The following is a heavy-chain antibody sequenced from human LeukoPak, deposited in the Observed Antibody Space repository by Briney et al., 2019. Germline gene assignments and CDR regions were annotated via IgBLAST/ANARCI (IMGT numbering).Heavy chain of an antibody. CDR3: ARDRAMVRGVIITFPPAY. J-gene: IGHJ4*02. CDR2: ISAYNGNT. CDR1: GYTFTSYG. D-gene: IGHD3-10*01. V-gene: IGHV1-18*04. Sequence: ASVKVSCKASGYTFTSYGISWVRQAPGQGLEWMGWISAYNGNTNYAQKLQGRVTMTTDTSTSTAYMELRSLRSDDTAVYYCARDRAMVRGVIITFPPAYWGQGTLVTVSS.